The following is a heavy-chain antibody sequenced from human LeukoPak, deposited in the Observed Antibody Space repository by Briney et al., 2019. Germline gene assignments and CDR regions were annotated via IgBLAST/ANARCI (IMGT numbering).Heavy chain of an antibody. J-gene: IGHJ4*02. Sequence: SGGSLRLSCAASGFTFSNAWMSWVRQAPGKGLEWVGRIKSKTDGGTTDYAAPVKGRFSISRDDSKSTLYLQLNSLKTEDTAVYYCATGWQLIDFWGQGTLVTVSS. V-gene: IGHV3-15*01. CDR1: GFTFSNAW. CDR3: ATGWQLIDF. CDR2: IKSKTDGGTT. D-gene: IGHD6-13*01.